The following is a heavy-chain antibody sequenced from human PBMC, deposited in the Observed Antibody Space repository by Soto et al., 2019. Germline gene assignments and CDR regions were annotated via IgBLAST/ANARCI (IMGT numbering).Heavy chain of an antibody. CDR2: ISYDGKNE. V-gene: IGHV3-30*18. J-gene: IGHJ4*02. CDR1: GFTFRAYG. Sequence: QVQLVESGGSVVQPGGSLRLSCAPSGFTFRAYGMHWVRQAPGKGLEWVAVISYDGKNEYYADSVKGRFSISRDSSKNTLYLQMNSLRAEDTAVYYCAKDLVAFTTGRRSPFGSWGQGTLVTVSS. D-gene: IGHD1-1*01. CDR3: AKDLVAFTTGRRSPFGS.